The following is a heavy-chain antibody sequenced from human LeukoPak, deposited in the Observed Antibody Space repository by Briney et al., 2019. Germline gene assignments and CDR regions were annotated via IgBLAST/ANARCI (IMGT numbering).Heavy chain of an antibody. CDR1: GFTFSSYE. J-gene: IGHJ4*02. CDR2: ISSSGSTI. CDR3: ARDPASRVWADILTGPGDGYFDY. D-gene: IGHD3-9*01. V-gene: IGHV3-48*03. Sequence: GGSLRLSCAASGFTFSSYEMNWVRQAPGKGLEWVSYISSSGSTIYYADSVKGRFTISRDNAKDSLYLQMNSLRAEDTAVYYCARDPASRVWADILTGPGDGYFDYWGQGTLVTVSS.